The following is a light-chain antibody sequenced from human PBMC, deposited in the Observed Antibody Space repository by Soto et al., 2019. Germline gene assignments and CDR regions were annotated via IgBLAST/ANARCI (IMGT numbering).Light chain of an antibody. CDR3: QQYGSSLSIT. CDR2: GAS. J-gene: IGKJ5*01. V-gene: IGKV3-20*01. CDR1: QSVRSTY. Sequence: ETLMTQSPATLSASPGERVTLSCRASQSVRSTYLAWYQQKPGQAPRLLIHGASSRATGIPDRFSGSGSGTDFTLTISRLEPEDFAVYYCQQYGSSLSITFGQGTRLEIK.